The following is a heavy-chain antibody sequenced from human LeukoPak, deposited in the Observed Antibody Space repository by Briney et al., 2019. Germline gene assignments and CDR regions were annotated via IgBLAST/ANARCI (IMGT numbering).Heavy chain of an antibody. CDR3: ARGRNPYYVWGTYRAYFDY. CDR2: IYHSGST. Sequence: PSETLSLTCTVSGGSISSGDYYLSWIRQPPGKGLEWIGYIYHSGSTYYNPSLTSRVTISVDTSTNQFSLKLTSVTAADTAMYFCARGRNPYYVWGTYRAYFDYWGQGTLVTVSS. CDR1: GGSISSGDYY. V-gene: IGHV4-30-4*01. J-gene: IGHJ4*02. D-gene: IGHD3-16*02.